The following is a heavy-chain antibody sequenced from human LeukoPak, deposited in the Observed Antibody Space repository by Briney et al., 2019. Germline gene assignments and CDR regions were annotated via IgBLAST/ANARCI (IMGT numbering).Heavy chain of an antibody. CDR2: ISPNSGGT. CDR3: ARGPQYSYGSNWFDP. CDR1: GYTFTSYG. D-gene: IGHD5-18*01. Sequence: GASVKVSCKASGYTFTSYGISWVRQAPGQGLEWMGWISPNSGGTNYAQKFQGRVTMTRDTSISTAYMELSRLRSDDTAVYYCARGPQYSYGSNWFDPWGQGTLVTVSS. V-gene: IGHV1-2*02. J-gene: IGHJ5*02.